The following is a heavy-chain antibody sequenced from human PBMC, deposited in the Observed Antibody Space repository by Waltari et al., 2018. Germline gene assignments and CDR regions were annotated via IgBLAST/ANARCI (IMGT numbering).Heavy chain of an antibody. CDR2: IYYSGST. V-gene: IGHV4-39*07. Sequence: QLQLQESGPGLVKPSETLSLTCTVYGGSISSSSYYWGWIRQPPGKGLEWIGSIYYSGSTYYNPSLKSRVTISVDTSKNQFSLKLSSVTAADTAVYYCASGSDYGDYWFDPWGQGTLVTVSS. D-gene: IGHD4-17*01. CDR1: GGSISSSSYY. CDR3: ASGSDYGDYWFDP. J-gene: IGHJ5*02.